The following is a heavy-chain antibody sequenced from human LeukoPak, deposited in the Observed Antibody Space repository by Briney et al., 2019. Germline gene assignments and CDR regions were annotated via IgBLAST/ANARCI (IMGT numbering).Heavy chain of an antibody. V-gene: IGHV3-21*01. J-gene: IGHJ4*02. Sequence: GGSLRLSCAASGFTFSSYSMNWVRQAPGKGLEWVSSITSSSSYIYYADSVKGRFTISRDNAKRSLYLQMNSLRAEDTAVYYCARHVVGVGFDYWGQGTLVTVSS. CDR1: GFTFSSYS. D-gene: IGHD3-22*01. CDR3: ARHVVGVGFDY. CDR2: ITSSSSYI.